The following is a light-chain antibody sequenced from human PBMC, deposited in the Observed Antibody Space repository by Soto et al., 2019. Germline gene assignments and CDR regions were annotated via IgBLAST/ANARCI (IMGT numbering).Light chain of an antibody. CDR1: RSNIGSNY. CDR3: AAWDDGLNVV. J-gene: IGLJ2*01. CDR2: DNN. V-gene: IGLV1-47*02. Sequence: QLVLTQPPSASGTPGQRVTISCSGSRSNIGSNYVYWYQQLPGTAPQLLIYDNNQRPSGVPDRFSGSKSGTSASLAISGLRSEDEADYYCAAWDDGLNVVFGGGTKVTVL.